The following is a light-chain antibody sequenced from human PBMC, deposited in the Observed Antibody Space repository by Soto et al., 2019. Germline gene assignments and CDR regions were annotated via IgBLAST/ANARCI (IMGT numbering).Light chain of an antibody. V-gene: IGLV2-11*01. CDR1: SSDVGGYNY. CDR2: DVS. Sequence: FALTQPRSVSGSPGQSVTISCTGTSSDVGGYNYVSWYQQHPGKAPKLMIYDVSKRPSGVPDRFSRSKSGNTASLTISGLQAEVEADYYCCSYAGSYPYVVFGGGTKLTVL. J-gene: IGLJ2*01. CDR3: CSYAGSYPYVV.